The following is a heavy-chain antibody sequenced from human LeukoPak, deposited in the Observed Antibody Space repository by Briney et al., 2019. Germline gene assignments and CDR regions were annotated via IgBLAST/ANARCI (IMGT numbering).Heavy chain of an antibody. CDR2: IYTSGST. J-gene: IGHJ3*02. V-gene: IGHV4-4*07. CDR1: GGSISSYY. CDR3: AREPKSYDILTGYYRGDAFDI. D-gene: IGHD3-9*01. Sequence: PSETLSLTCTVSGGSISSYYWSWIRQPAGKGLEWIGRIYTSGSTNYNPSLKSRVTMSVDTSKNQFSLKLSSVTAADTAVYYCAREPKSYDILTGYYRGDAFDIWGQGTMVTVSS.